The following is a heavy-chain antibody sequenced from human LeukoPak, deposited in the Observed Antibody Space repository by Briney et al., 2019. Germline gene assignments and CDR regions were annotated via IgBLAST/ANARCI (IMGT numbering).Heavy chain of an antibody. Sequence: GASVKVSCKASGYTFTSYGISWVRQAPGQGLEWMGWINPKSGGTNYAEKFQGRVTMTRDTSICTAYMEVIRLRSDDTAVYYCARDLSAESGCNDYWGQGTLVTVSS. J-gene: IGHJ4*02. D-gene: IGHD3-16*02. CDR2: INPKSGGT. CDR1: GYTFTSYG. CDR3: ARDLSAESGCNDY. V-gene: IGHV1-2*02.